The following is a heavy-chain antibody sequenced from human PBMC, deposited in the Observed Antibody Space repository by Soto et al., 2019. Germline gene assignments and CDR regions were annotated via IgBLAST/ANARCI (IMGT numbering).Heavy chain of an antibody. CDR1: SGSISNDNW. D-gene: IGHD1-1*01. V-gene: IGHV4-4*02. J-gene: IGHJ5*02. Sequence: QVQLQESGPGLVKPSGTLSLTCAVSSGSISNDNWWSWVRQPPGKGLEYIGEIYRSGSANYNPSLKSRITMSVDKARNQFSRNLTSVTAADTAVYYCARGMIGGTRRFDPWGQGILVTVSS. CDR2: IYRSGSA. CDR3: ARGMIGGTRRFDP.